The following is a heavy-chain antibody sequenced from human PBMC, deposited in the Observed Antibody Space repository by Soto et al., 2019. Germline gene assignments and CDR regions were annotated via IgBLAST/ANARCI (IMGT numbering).Heavy chain of an antibody. Sequence: GGSLRLSCAASGFTFSSYDMHWVRQATGKGLEWVSAIGTAGDTYYPGSVKGRFTISRENAKNSLYLQMNSLRAGDTAVYYCARGYCSSTSCYEYYYGMDVWGQGTTVTVSS. V-gene: IGHV3-13*01. CDR2: IGTAGDT. CDR3: ARGYCSSTSCYEYYYGMDV. J-gene: IGHJ6*02. CDR1: GFTFSSYD. D-gene: IGHD2-2*01.